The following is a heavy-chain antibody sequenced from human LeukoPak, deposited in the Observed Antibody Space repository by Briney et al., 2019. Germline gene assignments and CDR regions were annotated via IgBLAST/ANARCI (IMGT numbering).Heavy chain of an antibody. Sequence: GESLKISCKGSGYSFTSYWIGWVRQMPGKGLEWMGIIYPGDSDTRYSPSFQGQVTVSADKSISTAYLQWSNLKASDTAVYYCVRQLEWELLGGPGYWGQGTLVTVSS. CDR1: GYSFTSYW. CDR2: IYPGDSDT. V-gene: IGHV5-51*01. CDR3: VRQLEWELLGGPGY. D-gene: IGHD1-26*01. J-gene: IGHJ4*02.